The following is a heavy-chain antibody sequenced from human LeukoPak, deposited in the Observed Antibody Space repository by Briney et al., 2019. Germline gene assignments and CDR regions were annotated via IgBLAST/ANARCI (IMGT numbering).Heavy chain of an antibody. CDR3: TRRPGDGYNRDY. V-gene: IGHV3-73*01. CDR2: IRSKANSDAT. J-gene: IGHJ4*02. CDR1: GFSFSGSA. Sequence: PGGALRLSCAASGFSFSGSAMHWVRQASGKGLEWVGRIRSKANSDATAYAGSVKGRFTISRDDSQNTAYLQMNSLKTEDTAVYYCTRRPGDGYNRDYWGQGTLVTVSS. D-gene: IGHD5-24*01.